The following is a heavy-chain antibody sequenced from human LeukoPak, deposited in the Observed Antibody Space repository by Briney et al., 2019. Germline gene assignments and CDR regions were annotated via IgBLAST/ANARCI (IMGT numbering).Heavy chain of an antibody. J-gene: IGHJ4*02. CDR1: GFTFSSYG. Sequence: PGGSLRLSCAASGFTFSSYGMSWVRQAPGKGLEWVSAISGSGGSTYYADSVKGRFTISRDSSKNTLYLQMNSLRAEDTAVYYWAKDRGAVSGYLDYWGQGTLVTVSS. D-gene: IGHD6-19*01. CDR2: ISGSGGST. V-gene: IGHV3-23*01. CDR3: AKDRGAVSGYLDY.